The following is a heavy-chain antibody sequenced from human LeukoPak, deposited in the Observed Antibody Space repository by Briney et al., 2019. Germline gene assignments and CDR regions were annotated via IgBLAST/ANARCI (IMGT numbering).Heavy chain of an antibody. CDR3: VGGYDY. Sequence: GGSLRLPCAASGFSFSVYYMAWVRQAPGKGLEWVGLSRNKENRYSTEYGASVKGRVTISRDDSKNLMYLEMKSLKSEDTAVYYCVGGYDYWGQGTLVTVSS. J-gene: IGHJ4*02. CDR2: SRNKENRYST. D-gene: IGHD2-15*01. CDR1: GFSFSVYY. V-gene: IGHV3-72*01.